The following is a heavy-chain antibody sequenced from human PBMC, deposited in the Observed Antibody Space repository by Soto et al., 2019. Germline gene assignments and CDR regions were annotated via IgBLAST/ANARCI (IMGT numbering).Heavy chain of an antibody. CDR1: AYTFTNYT. Sequence: QVQVVQSGAEVKKPGASVKVSCRASAYTFTNYTFHWVRQAPGQRLEWMGWIIAGNGRTKYSQRFQGRVTVTRDTSASTAYMELSSLRSEDTSVYYCAREGKATVTSFDYWGQGTLVTVSS. CDR3: AREGKATVTSFDY. D-gene: IGHD4-17*01. CDR2: IIAGNGRT. V-gene: IGHV1-3*01. J-gene: IGHJ4*02.